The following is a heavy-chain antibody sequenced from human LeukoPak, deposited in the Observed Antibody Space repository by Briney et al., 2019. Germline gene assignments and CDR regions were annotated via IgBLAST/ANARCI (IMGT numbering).Heavy chain of an antibody. D-gene: IGHD2-2*01. J-gene: IGHJ4*02. CDR1: GFTFSIYA. CDR2: ISGSGGST. Sequence: GGSLRLSCAASGFTFSIYAMSWVRQAPGTGLEWVSAISGSGGSTYYADSVKGRFTISRDNSKNTLYLQMNSLRAEDTAVYYCAKDEHCSSTSCFRVDSWGQGTLVTVSS. CDR3: AKDEHCSSTSCFRVDS. V-gene: IGHV3-23*01.